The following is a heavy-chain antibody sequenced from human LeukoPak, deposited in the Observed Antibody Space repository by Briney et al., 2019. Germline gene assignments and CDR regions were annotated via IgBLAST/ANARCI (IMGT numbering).Heavy chain of an antibody. J-gene: IGHJ3*02. CDR2: IKQDGGET. CDR1: GFPFSSYW. CDR3: AKSLLVPAAGGNAFDI. D-gene: IGHD2-2*01. Sequence: GGSLRLSCAASGFPFSSYWMAWVRQAPGKGLEWVASIKQDGGETFYVDSVKGRFTISRDNAKNSLYLQMNSLRAEGTALYYCAKSLLVPAAGGNAFDIWGRGTMVTVSS. V-gene: IGHV3-7*03.